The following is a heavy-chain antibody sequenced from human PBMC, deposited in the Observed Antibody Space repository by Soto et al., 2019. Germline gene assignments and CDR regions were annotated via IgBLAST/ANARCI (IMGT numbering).Heavy chain of an antibody. CDR3: AGEVGGTGLQF. Sequence: QVHLVQSGTEARKPGSSVNVSCETSGGNFNSYGFNWVRQVPGQRLEWMGGIIPMFGIVKVGQIFQPRVAFTGDQSTGKVYMELTSLRPEDTAVYYCAGEVGGTGLQFWGQGTLVIVSS. D-gene: IGHD3-9*01. CDR2: IIPMFGIV. V-gene: IGHV1-69*12. J-gene: IGHJ4*02. CDR1: GGNFNSYG.